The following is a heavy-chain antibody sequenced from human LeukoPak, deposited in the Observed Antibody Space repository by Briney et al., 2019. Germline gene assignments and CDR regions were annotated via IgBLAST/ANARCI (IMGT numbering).Heavy chain of an antibody. Sequence: ASVKVSCKASGYTFTGSYMHWVRQAPGQGLEWVGWINLNSGGTNYAQKFQGRVTMTRDTSISTAYMELSGLRSDDTAVYYCARPSGGSGRWGDNWFDPWGQGTLVTVSS. CDR2: INLNSGGT. V-gene: IGHV1-2*02. CDR1: GYTFTGSY. CDR3: ARPSGGSGRWGDNWFDP. J-gene: IGHJ5*02. D-gene: IGHD3-10*01.